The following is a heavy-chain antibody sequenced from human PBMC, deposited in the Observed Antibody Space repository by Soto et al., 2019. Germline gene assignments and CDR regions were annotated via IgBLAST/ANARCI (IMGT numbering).Heavy chain of an antibody. CDR2: LNYGGTT. CDR1: GASMTSSIYY. V-gene: IGHV4-39*01. CDR3: ARQSYFDGARYYLGWFDP. Sequence: SETLSLTCSVSGASMTSSIYYWAWIRQAPGKGLEWIGSLNYGGTTYHSPSLEGRVTMSVDTSKKEFSLNVISVTAADTAIYYCARQSYFDGARYYLGWFDPWGQGGLVTVSS. D-gene: IGHD3-10*01. J-gene: IGHJ5*02.